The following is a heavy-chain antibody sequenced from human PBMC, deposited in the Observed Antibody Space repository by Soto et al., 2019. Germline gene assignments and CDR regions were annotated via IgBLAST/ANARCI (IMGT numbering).Heavy chain of an antibody. J-gene: IGHJ4*02. CDR3: ARDQGWEVQQLVRTKDDY. D-gene: IGHD6-13*01. Sequence: PGGSLRLSCAASGFTFRNYGMNWVRQAPGKGLEWVSYIGIGSSTTYYADSVKGRFTISRDNAKNSLYLQMNSLRAEDTAVYYCARDQGWEVQQLVRTKDDYWGQGTLVTVSS. CDR1: GFTFRNYG. V-gene: IGHV3-48*01. CDR2: IGIGSSTT.